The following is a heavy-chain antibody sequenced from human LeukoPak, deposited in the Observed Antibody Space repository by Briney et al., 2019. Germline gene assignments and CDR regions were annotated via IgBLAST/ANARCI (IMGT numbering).Heavy chain of an antibody. D-gene: IGHD6-13*01. CDR2: IYYSGST. CDR3: ASLIAAAGFDP. Sequence: PSETLSLTCTVSGGSISSSSYYWGWIRQPPGKGLEWIGSIYYSGSTYYNPSLKSRVTISVDTSKNQFSLKLSSVTAADTAVYYCASLIAAAGFDPWGQGTLVTVSS. J-gene: IGHJ5*02. CDR1: GGSISSSSYY. V-gene: IGHV4-39*07.